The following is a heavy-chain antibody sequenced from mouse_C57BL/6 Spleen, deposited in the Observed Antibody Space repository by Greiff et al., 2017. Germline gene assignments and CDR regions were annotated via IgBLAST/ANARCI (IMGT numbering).Heavy chain of an antibody. Sequence: QVQLQQPGAELVKPGASVKLSCKASGYTFTSYWMQWVKQRPGQGLEWIGEIDPSDSYTNYNQKFKGKATLTVDTSSSTAYMQLSSLTSEDSAVYYCARRADYDGMDYWGQGTSVTVSS. CDR1: GYTFTSYW. CDR3: ARRADYDGMDY. V-gene: IGHV1-50*01. CDR2: IDPSDSYT. J-gene: IGHJ4*01. D-gene: IGHD2-4*01.